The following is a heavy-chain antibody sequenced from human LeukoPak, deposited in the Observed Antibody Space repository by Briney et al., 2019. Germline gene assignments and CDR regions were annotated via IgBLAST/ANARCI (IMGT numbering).Heavy chain of an antibody. CDR3: ATVKGCSGGTCYSSFFDS. J-gene: IGHJ4*02. D-gene: IGHD2-15*01. V-gene: IGHV3-7*01. CDR2: IKYDGSEK. CDR1: GFIFSNYW. Sequence: GGSLRLSCAASGFIFSNYWMTWVRQAPGKGLEWVANIKYDGSEKYSVGSVKGRFTISRDNAENSLYLQMNSLRVEDTAVYYCATVKGCSGGTCYSSFFDSWGQGTLVTVSS.